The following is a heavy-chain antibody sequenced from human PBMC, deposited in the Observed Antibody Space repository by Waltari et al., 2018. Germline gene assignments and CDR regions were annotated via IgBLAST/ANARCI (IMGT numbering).Heavy chain of an antibody. J-gene: IGHJ3*02. V-gene: IGHV3-33*01. Sequence: QVQLVESGGGVVQSGRSLRLSCVGSGFTFTNHGMRWVRQAPGKGLGWVAVIWYDGSNKNYVDSVKGRFTISRDNSKNTMYLEMNRLRAEDTAVYFCARGDGGSGLGASDIWGQGTMVTVSS. D-gene: IGHD3-3*01. CDR3: ARGDGGSGLGASDI. CDR2: IWYDGSNK. CDR1: GFTFTNHG.